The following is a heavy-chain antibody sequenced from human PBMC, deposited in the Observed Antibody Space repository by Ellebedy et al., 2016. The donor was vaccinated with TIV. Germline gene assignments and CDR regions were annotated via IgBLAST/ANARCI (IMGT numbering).Heavy chain of an antibody. Sequence: AASVKVSCKASGYTFTNYGISWVRQAPGQGLEWMGWISGYNGNTYSAQKLQGRVTMTTDTSTSTAYMEVRRLRSDDTAVYYCAREIGAGPVVFQYWGQGTLVIVSS. CDR3: AREIGAGPVVFQY. V-gene: IGHV1-18*04. CDR2: ISGYNGNT. CDR1: GYTFTNYG. D-gene: IGHD6-19*01. J-gene: IGHJ1*01.